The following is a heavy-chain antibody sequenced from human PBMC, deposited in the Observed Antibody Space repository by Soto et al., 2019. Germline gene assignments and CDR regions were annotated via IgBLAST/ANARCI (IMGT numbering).Heavy chain of an antibody. CDR1: GFTVSSNY. V-gene: IGHV3-53*01. J-gene: IGHJ6*02. Sequence: GGSLRLSCAASGFTVSSNYMSWVRQAPGKGLEWVSVIYSGGSTYYADSVKGRFTISRDNSKNTLYLQMNSLRAEDTAVYYCARDRGVRGVIISHYYGMDVWGQGTTVTVSS. CDR3: ARDRGVRGVIISHYYGMDV. CDR2: IYSGGST. D-gene: IGHD3-10*01.